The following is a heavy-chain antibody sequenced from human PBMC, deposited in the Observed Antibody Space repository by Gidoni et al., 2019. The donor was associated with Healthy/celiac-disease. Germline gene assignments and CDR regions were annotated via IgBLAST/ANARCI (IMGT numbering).Heavy chain of an antibody. CDR3: ARDRDDSSGFDAFDI. Sequence: QVQLVQSGAEVKKPGSSVKVSCKASGYTFTSYSISWVRQAPGQGLEWMGWISAYNGNTHYAQKLQGRVTMTTDTSTNTAYMELRSLRSDDTAVYYCARDRDDSSGFDAFDIWGQGTMVTVSS. CDR1: GYTFTSYS. D-gene: IGHD3-22*01. J-gene: IGHJ3*02. V-gene: IGHV1-18*01. CDR2: ISAYNGNT.